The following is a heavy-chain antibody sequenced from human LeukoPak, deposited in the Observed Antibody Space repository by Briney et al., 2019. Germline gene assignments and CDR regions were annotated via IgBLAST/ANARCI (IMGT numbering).Heavy chain of an antibody. J-gene: IGHJ6*03. CDR1: GGSISSYY. V-gene: IGHV4-59*01. CDR2: IYHTGST. Sequence: SETLSLTCTVSGGSISSYYWSWLRQPPGKGLEWIGYIYHTGSTNYNPSLKSRVTISVDASKNQFSLQLSSVTAADTAVYYCARGPGGDCYPYYYMDVSDKGTTVTVSS. D-gene: IGHD2-21*02. CDR3: ARGPGGDCYPYYYMDV.